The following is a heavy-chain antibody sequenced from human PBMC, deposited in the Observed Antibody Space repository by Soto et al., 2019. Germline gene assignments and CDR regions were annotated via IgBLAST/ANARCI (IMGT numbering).Heavy chain of an antibody. V-gene: IGHV1-46*01. CDR3: AINYYDSSGYLY. J-gene: IGHJ4*02. CDR1: GHTLINYY. CDR2: IDPSGNGT. Sequence: ASVKVSCNTSGHTLINYYMHWVRQAPGQGLDWLGKIDPSGNGTSYAERFQGRITLTSDTSTKTFYVELSSLRSEDTAIYYCAINYYDSSGYLYWGQ. D-gene: IGHD3-22*01.